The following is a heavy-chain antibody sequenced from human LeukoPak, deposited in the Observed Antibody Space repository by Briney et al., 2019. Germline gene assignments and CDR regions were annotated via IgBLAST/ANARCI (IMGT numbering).Heavy chain of an antibody. Sequence: GGSLRLSCAASGFTFSSYEMNWVRQAPGKGLEWVSYISSSGSTIYYADSVKGRFTISRDNAKNSLYLQMNSLSAEDTAVYYCARGLLRFNGMDVWGQGTTVTVSS. CDR1: GFTFSSYE. V-gene: IGHV3-48*03. J-gene: IGHJ6*02. D-gene: IGHD3-3*01. CDR2: ISSSGSTI. CDR3: ARGLLRFNGMDV.